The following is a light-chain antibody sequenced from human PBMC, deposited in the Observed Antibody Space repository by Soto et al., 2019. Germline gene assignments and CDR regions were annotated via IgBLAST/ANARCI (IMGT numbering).Light chain of an antibody. CDR1: QSIRTS. V-gene: IGKV3-11*01. CDR2: DAS. CDR3: QQRNVWPPIT. Sequence: EVVLTHSPATLSLSPGERATLSCRASQSIRTSLAWYQQKPGQAPRLVIFDASNRANGVPARFGGSGSGTDFTLTINSLEPEDFAVYYCQQRNVWPPITFGQGTLLEV. J-gene: IGKJ5*01.